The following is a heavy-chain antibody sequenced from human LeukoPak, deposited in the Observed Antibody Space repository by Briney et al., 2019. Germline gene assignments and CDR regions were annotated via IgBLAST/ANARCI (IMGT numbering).Heavy chain of an antibody. J-gene: IGHJ5*02. D-gene: IGHD5-12*01. Sequence: MPSETPSLTCTVSGGSISSDYWSWIRQPPGKGLEWIGYIYYTGSTNYNPSLKSRVTISVDTSKSQFSLKLGSRTTADTAVYYCAQGGYSHSWIDPWGQGTLVTVSS. CDR2: IYYTGST. CDR3: AQGGYSHSWIDP. V-gene: IGHV4-59*01. CDR1: GGSISSDY.